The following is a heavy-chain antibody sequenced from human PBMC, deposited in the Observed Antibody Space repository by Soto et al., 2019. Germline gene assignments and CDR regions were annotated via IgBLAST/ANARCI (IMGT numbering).Heavy chain of an antibody. Sequence: GASVKVSCKASGGTFSSYAISWVRQAPGQGLEWMGGIIPIFGTANYAQKFQGRVTITADESTSTAYMELSSLRSEDTAVYYCARAKIFGVVPDPDYYYYGMDVWGQGTTVTVSS. V-gene: IGHV1-69*13. D-gene: IGHD3-3*01. CDR3: ARAKIFGVVPDPDYYYYGMDV. CDR1: GGTFSSYA. CDR2: IIPIFGTA. J-gene: IGHJ6*02.